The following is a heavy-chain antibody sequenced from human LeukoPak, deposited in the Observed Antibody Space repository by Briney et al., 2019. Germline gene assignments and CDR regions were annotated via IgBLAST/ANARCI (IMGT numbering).Heavy chain of an antibody. D-gene: IGHD3-10*01. CDR2: IYYSGST. Sequence: SETLSLTCTVSGGSISSSSYYWGWIRQPPGKGLEWIGSIYYSGSTYYNPSLKSRVTISVDTSKNQSSLKVNSVTAADTAVYYCASFTSSASGSLTYFDYWGQGTLVTVSS. CDR3: ASFTSSASGSLTYFDY. V-gene: IGHV4-39*01. J-gene: IGHJ4*02. CDR1: GGSISSSSYY.